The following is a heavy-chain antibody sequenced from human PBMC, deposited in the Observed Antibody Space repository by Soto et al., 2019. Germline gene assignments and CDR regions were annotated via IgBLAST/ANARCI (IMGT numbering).Heavy chain of an antibody. CDR2: ISAYNGNT. D-gene: IGHD3-22*01. CDR3: AGRDYYDSSGYYAGDYYYYYGMDV. J-gene: IGHJ6*02. Sequence: ASVKVSCKASGYTFTSYGISWVRQAPGQGLEWMGWISAYNGNTNYAQKLQGRVTMTTDTSTSTAYMELRSLRSDDTAVYYCAGRDYYDSSGYYAGDYYYYYGMDVWGQGTTVTAP. CDR1: GYTFTSYG. V-gene: IGHV1-18*01.